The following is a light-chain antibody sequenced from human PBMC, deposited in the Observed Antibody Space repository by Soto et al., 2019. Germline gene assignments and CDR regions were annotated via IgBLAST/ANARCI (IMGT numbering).Light chain of an antibody. CDR3: SSYTSSSTLRL. J-gene: IGLJ2*01. Sequence: QSALTQPASVSGSPRQSITISCTGASSDVGGYTYVSWYQQHPGKAPKLMIYEVNNRPSGVSHRFSGSKSGNTASLTISGLQAEDEADYYCSSYTSSSTLRLFGGGTKVTVL. CDR2: EVN. CDR1: SSDVGGYTY. V-gene: IGLV2-14*01.